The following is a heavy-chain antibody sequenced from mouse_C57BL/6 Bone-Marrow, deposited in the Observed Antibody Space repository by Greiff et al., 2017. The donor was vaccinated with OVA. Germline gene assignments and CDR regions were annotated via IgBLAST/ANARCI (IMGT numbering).Heavy chain of an antibody. V-gene: IGHV5-16*01. Sequence: EVHLVESEGGLVQPGSSMKLSCTASGFTFSDYYMAWVRQVPEKGLEWVANINYDGSSTYYLDSLKSRFIISRDNAKNILYLQMSSLKSEDTATYYCARAYYYGSGFDYWGQGTTLTVSS. J-gene: IGHJ2*01. CDR3: ARAYYYGSGFDY. CDR1: GFTFSDYY. CDR2: INYDGSST. D-gene: IGHD1-1*01.